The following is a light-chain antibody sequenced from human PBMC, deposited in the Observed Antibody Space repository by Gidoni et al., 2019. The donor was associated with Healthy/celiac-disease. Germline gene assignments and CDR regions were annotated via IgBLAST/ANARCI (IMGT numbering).Light chain of an antibody. V-gene: IGLV3-25*02. CDR1: ALPKQY. CDR3: QSADSSVVV. J-gene: IGLJ2*01. CDR2: KDS. Sequence: SYELTQPPSVSVSPGQTARITCPGDALPKQYAYWYQQKPGQAPVLVIYKDSERPSGIPGRFSGSSSGTTVTLTISGVQSEDEADYYCQSADSSVVVFGGGTKLTVL.